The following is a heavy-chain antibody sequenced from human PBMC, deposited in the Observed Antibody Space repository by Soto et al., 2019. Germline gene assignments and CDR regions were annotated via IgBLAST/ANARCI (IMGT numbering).Heavy chain of an antibody. CDR3: AREMAQYAFDI. CDR2: IWYDGSNK. Sequence: GGSLRLSCAASGFTFSSYGMHWVRQAPGKGLEWVAVIWYDGSNKYYADSVKGRFTISRDNSKNTLYLQMNSLRAEDTAVYYCAREMAQYAFDIWGQGTMVTVSS. V-gene: IGHV3-33*01. D-gene: IGHD5-12*01. CDR1: GFTFSSYG. J-gene: IGHJ3*02.